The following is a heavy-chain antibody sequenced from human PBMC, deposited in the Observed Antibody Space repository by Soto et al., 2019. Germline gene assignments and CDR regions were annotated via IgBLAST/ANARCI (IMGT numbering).Heavy chain of an antibody. CDR3: TKPASSLQWPPFDP. CDR1: GFRFGSYG. D-gene: IGHD6-19*01. V-gene: IGHV3-30*18. CDR2: ISPDGSKK. J-gene: IGHJ5*02. Sequence: VKLVESGGGVVQPGRSLRLSCAASGFRFGSYGMYWVRQAPVKGLEWVAFISPDGSKKDYAESVKGRFTISRDNSRNYLYLQMNSLKTEDTAPYFCTKPASSLQWPPFDPWGHGTLVTVSS.